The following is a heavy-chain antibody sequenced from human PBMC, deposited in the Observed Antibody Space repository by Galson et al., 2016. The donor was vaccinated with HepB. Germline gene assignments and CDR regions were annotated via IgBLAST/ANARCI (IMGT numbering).Heavy chain of an antibody. CDR2: IWFDGRDA. CDR1: GFTFSRFG. Sequence: SLRLSCAASGFTFSRFGMHWVRQAPGKGPESVAVIWFDGRDAYYGDSVKGRFTISKDNSNNMLYLQMNSLRVEDTAVYYCARDLWGDCRTTTCSHLDSWGRGTQVPGSS. V-gene: IGHV3-33*01. D-gene: IGHD1-14*01. CDR3: ARDLWGDCRTTTCSHLDS. J-gene: IGHJ4*02.